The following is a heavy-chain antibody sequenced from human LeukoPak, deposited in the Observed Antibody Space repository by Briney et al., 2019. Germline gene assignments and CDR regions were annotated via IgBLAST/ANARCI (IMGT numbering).Heavy chain of an antibody. CDR1: GGSISSSSYY. CDR3: AGQAWYYYDSSGFFHP. J-gene: IGHJ5*02. CDR2: IYYSGST. D-gene: IGHD3-22*01. Sequence: SETLSLTCTVSGGSISSSSYYWGWIRQPPGKGLEWIGSIYYSGSTYYNPSLKSRVTISVDTSKNQFSLKLSSVTAADTAVYYYAGQAWYYYDSSGFFHPWGQGTLVTVSS. V-gene: IGHV4-39*01.